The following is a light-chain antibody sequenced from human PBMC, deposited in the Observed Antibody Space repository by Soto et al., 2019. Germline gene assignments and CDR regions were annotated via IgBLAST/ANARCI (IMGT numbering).Light chain of an antibody. Sequence: DIVMMQSPGTLSLSPGDRATLSCRASQSVAGAYVAWYQQRPGQAPRLLISEASSRATGIPDRFSGSGSGTDFTLTIDRLEPEDFAMYYCQQHGSSPITFGQGTLLEI. CDR1: QSVAGAY. J-gene: IGKJ5*01. CDR3: QQHGSSPIT. CDR2: EAS. V-gene: IGKV3-20*01.